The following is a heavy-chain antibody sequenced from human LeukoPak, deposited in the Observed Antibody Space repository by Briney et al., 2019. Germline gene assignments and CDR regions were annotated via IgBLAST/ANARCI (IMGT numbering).Heavy chain of an antibody. Sequence: SETLSLTCTVSGVSISSSNSYWGWIRQPPGKGLEWIGSIYYTGTTNYNPSLKSQVTMSVDTSKNQFSLILSSVTAADTAVYYCARTMLRGLYYFDQWGQGTLVTVSS. D-gene: IGHD3-10*01. CDR1: GVSISSSNSY. V-gene: IGHV4-39*07. J-gene: IGHJ4*02. CDR3: ARTMLRGLYYFDQ. CDR2: IYYTGTT.